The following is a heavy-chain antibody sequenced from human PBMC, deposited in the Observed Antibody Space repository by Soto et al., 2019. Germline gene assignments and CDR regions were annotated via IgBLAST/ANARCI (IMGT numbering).Heavy chain of an antibody. J-gene: IGHJ4*02. V-gene: IGHV4-34*01. D-gene: IGHD2-15*01. CDR2: INHSGST. CDR1: GGSFSGYY. Sequence: QVQLQQWGAGLLKPSETLSLTCAVYGGSFSGYYWSWIRQPPGKGLEWIGEINHSGSTNYNPSLKCRVTISVDTSKNQFSLKVSSVTAADTAVYYCARYCSGGSCYLGPLFDYWGQGTLVTVSS. CDR3: ARYCSGGSCYLGPLFDY.